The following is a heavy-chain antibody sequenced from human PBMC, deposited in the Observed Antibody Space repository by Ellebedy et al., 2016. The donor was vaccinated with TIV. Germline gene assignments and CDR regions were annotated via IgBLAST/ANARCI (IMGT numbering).Heavy chain of an antibody. D-gene: IGHD3-16*01. J-gene: IGHJ3*02. CDR1: RFSFRSYW. V-gene: IGHV3-7*01. CDR3: ATDGSYGDYRSPTHAFVM. CDR2: INQDGSDT. Sequence: GGSLRLSCAASRFSFRSYWMTWVRQPPGKGLEWVANINQDGSDTYYVDSVRGRFTIARDNAKNSLYLQMNSLRAEDTSVYYCATDGSYGDYRSPTHAFVMWGRGTLVTVSS.